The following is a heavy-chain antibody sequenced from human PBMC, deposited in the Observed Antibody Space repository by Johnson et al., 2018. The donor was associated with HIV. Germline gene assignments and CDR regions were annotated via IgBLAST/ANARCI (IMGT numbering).Heavy chain of an antibody. D-gene: IGHD6-13*01. V-gene: IGHV3-30-3*02. CDR2: ISYDGSNK. Sequence: QVQLVESGGGVVQPGRSLRLSCAASRFTFSNSAMHWVHQAPGKGLEWVAVISYDGSNKYYADSVTGRFTISRDNSKNTLYLQMNSLRAEDTAVYYCAKHYSSSWADAFDIWGQGTMVTVSS. CDR1: RFTFSNSA. J-gene: IGHJ3*02. CDR3: AKHYSSSWADAFDI.